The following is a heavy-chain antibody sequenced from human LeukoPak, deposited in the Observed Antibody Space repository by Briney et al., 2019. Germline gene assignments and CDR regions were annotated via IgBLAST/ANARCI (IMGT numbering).Heavy chain of an antibody. J-gene: IGHJ6*02. CDR1: GFTFSSYA. V-gene: IGHV3-30*04. CDR3: ARDTFYSSGVYGLDV. Sequence: GRSLRLSCAASGFTFSSYAMHWVRQAPGKGLEWVAVISYDGSNKYYADSVKGRFTISRDNSKNTLFLQMSSLRAEDTAVYYCARDTFYSSGVYGLDVWGQGTTVTVSS. D-gene: IGHD3-22*01. CDR2: ISYDGSNK.